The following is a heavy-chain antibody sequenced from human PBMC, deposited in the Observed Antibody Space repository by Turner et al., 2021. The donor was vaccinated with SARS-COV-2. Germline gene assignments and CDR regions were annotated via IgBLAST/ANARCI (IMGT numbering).Heavy chain of an antibody. D-gene: IGHD3-22*01. J-gene: IGHJ4*02. Sequence: EVQLVESGGGLVQLGGSLRLSCAASGFTFSSYDMHWVRQATGKGLEWVSVIGTAGDTYYPGSVKGRFTISRENAKNSLYLQMNTLRAGDTAVYYCARANYDSSGYYCYFDYWGQGTLVTVSS. V-gene: IGHV3-13*04. CDR3: ARANYDSSGYYCYFDY. CDR2: IGTAGDT. CDR1: GFTFSSYD.